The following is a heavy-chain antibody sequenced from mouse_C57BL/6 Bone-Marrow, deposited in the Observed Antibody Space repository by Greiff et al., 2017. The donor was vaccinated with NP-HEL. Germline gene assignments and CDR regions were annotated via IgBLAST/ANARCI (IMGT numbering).Heavy chain of an antibody. CDR3: ARWLYDMFRYYFDY. D-gene: IGHD2-3*01. CDR1: GYSFTGYY. CDR2: INPSTGGT. J-gene: IGHJ2*01. V-gene: IGHV1-42*01. Sequence: EVQLQQSGPELVKPGASVKISCKASGYSFTGYYMNWVKQSPEKSLEWIGEINPSTGGTTYNQKFKAKATLTVDNSSSTAYMQLKSLTSEDSSVYYCARWLYDMFRYYFDYWGQGTTLTVSS.